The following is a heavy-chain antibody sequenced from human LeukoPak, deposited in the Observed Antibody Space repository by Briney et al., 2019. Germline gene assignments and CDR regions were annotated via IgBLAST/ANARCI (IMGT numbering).Heavy chain of an antibody. J-gene: IGHJ4*02. V-gene: IGHV4-34*01. CDR2: INHSGST. D-gene: IGHD3-22*01. Sequence: SETLSLTCAVYGGSFSGYYWSWIRQPPGKGLEWIGEINHSGSTNYNPSLKSRVTISVDTSKNQFSLNLSSVTAADTAVYYCARGTMTGPYYFDYWGQGTLVTVSS. CDR3: ARGTMTGPYYFDY. CDR1: GGSFSGYY.